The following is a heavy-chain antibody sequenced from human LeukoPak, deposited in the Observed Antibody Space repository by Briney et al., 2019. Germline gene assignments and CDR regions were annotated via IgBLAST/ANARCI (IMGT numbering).Heavy chain of an antibody. CDR3: TRGGAYSSGWYRSMDV. D-gene: IGHD6-19*01. J-gene: IGHJ6*04. CDR2: IRSKDNSDAT. V-gene: IGHV3-73*01. Sequence: GGSLRLSCAASGFILSGSALHWVRQASGKGLEWVGRIRSKDNSDATSYAASLKGRFTISRDDSKNTAYLQMNSLTTEDTAVYYCTRGGAYSSGWYRSMDVWGKGTTVTISS. CDR1: GFILSGSA.